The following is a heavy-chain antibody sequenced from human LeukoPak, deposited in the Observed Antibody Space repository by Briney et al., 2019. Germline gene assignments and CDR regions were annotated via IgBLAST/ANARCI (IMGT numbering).Heavy chain of an antibody. J-gene: IGHJ4*02. D-gene: IGHD2-8*02. CDR3: TRVPGGVNSPDY. CDR2: IRSKAYGGTT. V-gene: IGHV3-49*04. Sequence: PGGSLGLSCTAPGFTFGDYAMSWVRHAPGKGLEWVGFIRSKAYGGTTEYAASVKGRFTISRDDSKSIAYLQMNSLKTEDTAVYYCTRVPGGVNSPDYWGQGTLVTVSS. CDR1: GFTFGDYA.